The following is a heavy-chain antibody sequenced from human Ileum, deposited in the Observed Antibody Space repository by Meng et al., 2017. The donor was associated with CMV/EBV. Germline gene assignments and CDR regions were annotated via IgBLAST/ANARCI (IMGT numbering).Heavy chain of an antibody. CDR3: ARDLTNKWFYY. CDR2: MYFSGIA. CDR1: GDPISSGSHS. Sequence: QRQLQEPGPGLVKPAETLSLTCTASGDPISSGSHSWAWFRQPPGKRLEWIGSMYFSGIADYNPSLKSRVTISLHATQKQFSLRLTSVTAADSAVYFCARDLTNKWFYYWGQGTLVTVSS. D-gene: IGHD1-26*01. J-gene: IGHJ4*02. V-gene: IGHV4-39*07.